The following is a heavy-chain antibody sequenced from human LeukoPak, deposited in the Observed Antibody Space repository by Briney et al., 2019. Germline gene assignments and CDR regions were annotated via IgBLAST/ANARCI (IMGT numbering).Heavy chain of an antibody. D-gene: IGHD3-10*01. CDR1: GFTFDDYA. J-gene: IGHJ4*02. V-gene: IGHV3-9*01. CDR3: AKGNQLLWFGELSEDYFDY. Sequence: GRSLRLSCAASGFTFDDYAVHWVRQAPGKGLECVSGISWNSGSIGYADSVKGRFTISRDNAKDSLYLQMNSLRAEDTALYYCAKGNQLLWFGELSEDYFDYWGQGTLVTVSS. CDR2: ISWNSGSI.